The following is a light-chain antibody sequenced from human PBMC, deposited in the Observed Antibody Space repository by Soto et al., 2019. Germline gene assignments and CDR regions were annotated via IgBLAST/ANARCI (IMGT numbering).Light chain of an antibody. J-gene: IGKJ1*01. V-gene: IGKV3-15*01. Sequence: EIVMTQYPATLSVSPGESATLSCRASQRVSSNLSWYQQKPGQAPRLLIYGASTRATGIPARFSGSGSGTEFTLTISSLQSEDFAVYYCQQYNNWPPRWTFGQGTKVEIK. CDR3: QQYNNWPPRWT. CDR1: QRVSSN. CDR2: GAS.